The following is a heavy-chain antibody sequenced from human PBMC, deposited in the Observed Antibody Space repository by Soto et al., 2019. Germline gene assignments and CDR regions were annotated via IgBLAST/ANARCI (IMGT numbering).Heavy chain of an antibody. CDR2: IVVGSGNT. CDR1: GFTFTSSA. V-gene: IGHV1-58*01. CDR3: AAGGSGSYYTLDY. D-gene: IGHD3-10*01. Sequence: SVKVSCKASGFTFTSSAVQWVRQARGQRLEWIGWIVVGSGNTNYAQKFQERVTITRDMSTSTAYMELSSLRSEDTAVYYCAAGGSGSYYTLDYWGQGALVTVSS. J-gene: IGHJ4*02.